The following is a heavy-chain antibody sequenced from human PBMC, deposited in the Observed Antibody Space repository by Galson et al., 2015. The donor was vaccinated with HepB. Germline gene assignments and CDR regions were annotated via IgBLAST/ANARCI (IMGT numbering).Heavy chain of an antibody. CDR1: GFTFSDYY. Sequence: SLRLSCAASGFTFSDYYVSWIRQAPGKGLEWVSYISSSSSYTNYADSVKGRFTISRDNAKNSLYLQMNSLRAEDTAVYYCARAIRPKDKWELLADYWGQGTLVTVSS. J-gene: IGHJ4*02. D-gene: IGHD1-26*01. CDR2: ISSSSSYT. CDR3: ARAIRPKDKWELLADY. V-gene: IGHV3-11*05.